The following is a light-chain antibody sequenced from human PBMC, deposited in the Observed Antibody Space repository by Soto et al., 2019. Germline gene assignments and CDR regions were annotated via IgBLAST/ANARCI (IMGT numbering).Light chain of an antibody. CDR2: DND. CDR3: GTWDSSLSVYV. CDR1: NSNIEVNY. V-gene: IGLV1-51*01. Sequence: QSVLTQPPSVSAAPGQKVTISCSGSNSNIEVNYVSWYQQLPGTAPKLLIYDNDKRPSGIPDRFSGSKSGTSATLGITGLQTGDEADYYCGTWDSSLSVYVIRTGTKLTVL. J-gene: IGLJ1*01.